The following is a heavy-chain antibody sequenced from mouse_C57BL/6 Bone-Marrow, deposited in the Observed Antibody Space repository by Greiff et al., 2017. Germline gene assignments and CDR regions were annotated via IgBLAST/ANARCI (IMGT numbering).Heavy chain of an antibody. V-gene: IGHV1-53*01. Sequence: QVQLQQPGTELVKPGASVKLSCKASGYTFTSYWMHWVKQRPGQGLEWIGNINPSNGGTNYNEKFKSKATLTVDKSSSTAYMQLSSLTSEDSAVYYCARSDYGSSPYYYAMDYWGQGTSVTVSS. CDR3: ARSDYGSSPYYYAMDY. J-gene: IGHJ4*01. CDR2: INPSNGGT. CDR1: GYTFTSYW. D-gene: IGHD1-1*01.